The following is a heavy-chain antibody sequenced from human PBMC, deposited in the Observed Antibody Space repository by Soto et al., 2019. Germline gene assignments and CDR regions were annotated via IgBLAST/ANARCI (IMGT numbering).Heavy chain of an antibody. J-gene: IGHJ4*02. CDR1: GFTFRDYY. CDR3: ASGGAVAGTPFDY. Sequence: QVQLVESGGGLVKPGGSLRLSCAASGFTFRDYYMSWIRQAPGKGLEWVSYISSSSSYTNYADSVKGRFTISRDNAKNSLYLQMNSLRAEDTAVYYCASGGAVAGTPFDYWGQGTLVTVSS. CDR2: ISSSSSYT. D-gene: IGHD6-19*01. V-gene: IGHV3-11*05.